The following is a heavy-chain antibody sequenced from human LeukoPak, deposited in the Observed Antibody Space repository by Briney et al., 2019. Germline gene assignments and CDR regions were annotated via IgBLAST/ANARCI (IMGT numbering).Heavy chain of an antibody. J-gene: IGHJ3*02. V-gene: IGHV4-59*01. CDR3: ARDRRSDAFDI. CDR2: IYYSGST. CDR1: GGSISSYY. Sequence: PSETLSLTCTVSGGSISSYYWSWIRQPPGKGLEWIGYIYYSGSTNYNPSLKSRVTISVDTSKNQFSLKLSSVTAADTAVYYCARDRRSDAFDIWGQGTMVTVSP.